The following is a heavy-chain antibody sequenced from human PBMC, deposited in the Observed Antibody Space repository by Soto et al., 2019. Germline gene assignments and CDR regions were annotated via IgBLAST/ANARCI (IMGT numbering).Heavy chain of an antibody. J-gene: IGHJ5*02. V-gene: IGHV3-33*01. CDR3: ARGGGYDSSWFDP. Sequence: QVQLVESGGGVVQPGRSLRLSCAASGFTFSSHGMHWVRQAPGKGLEWVAVIWYDGSSKYYADSVKGRFTISRYNSKNTLYLQMNSLRAEDTAVYYCARGGGYDSSWFDPWGQGTLVTVSS. CDR2: IWYDGSSK. D-gene: IGHD5-12*01. CDR1: GFTFSSHG.